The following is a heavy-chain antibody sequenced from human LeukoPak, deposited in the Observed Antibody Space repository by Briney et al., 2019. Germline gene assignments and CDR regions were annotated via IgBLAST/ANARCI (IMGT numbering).Heavy chain of an antibody. D-gene: IGHD3-22*01. V-gene: IGHV1-69*13. Sequence: ASVKVSCKASGGTFSRYAISWVRQAPGQGLEWMGGIIPIFGTANYAQKFQGKVTIIADESTSTAYMELRSLRSEDTAVYYCARGWDYDSGGRPTAYVYWGQGTLVTVSS. CDR2: IIPIFGTA. J-gene: IGHJ4*02. CDR3: ARGWDYDSGGRPTAYVY. CDR1: GGTFSRYA.